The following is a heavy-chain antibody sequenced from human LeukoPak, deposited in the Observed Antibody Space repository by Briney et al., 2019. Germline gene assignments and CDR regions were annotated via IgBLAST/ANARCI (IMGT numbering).Heavy chain of an antibody. CDR2: INPHDFDT. D-gene: IGHD5-18*01. Sequence: GESLKTSCQASGYSFPTSWIGWVRQVPGEGLEWMGIINPHDFDTRYSPSFRGQVTISADKSITTAYLQWTSLTASDTAVYYCVRSRQYGYSYDWGQGTRVTVSS. CDR1: GYSFPTSW. V-gene: IGHV5-51*01. J-gene: IGHJ4*02. CDR3: VRSRQYGYSYD.